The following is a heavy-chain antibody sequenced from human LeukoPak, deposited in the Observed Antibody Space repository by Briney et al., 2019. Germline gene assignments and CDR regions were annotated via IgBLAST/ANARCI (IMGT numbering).Heavy chain of an antibody. Sequence: ASVKVSCKASGYTFTDYYMHWVRQDPGQGLEWMGWINPNSGGTNYAQKFQGRVTMTRDTSISTAYMELSRLRSDDTAVYYCARGIQKLLLVYSSSKDAFDIWGQGTMVTVSS. CDR3: ARGIQKLLLVYSSSKDAFDI. D-gene: IGHD6-6*01. CDR2: INPNSGGT. CDR1: GYTFTDYY. V-gene: IGHV1-2*02. J-gene: IGHJ3*02.